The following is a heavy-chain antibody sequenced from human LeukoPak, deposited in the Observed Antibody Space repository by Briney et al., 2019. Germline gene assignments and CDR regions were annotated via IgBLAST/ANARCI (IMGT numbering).Heavy chain of an antibody. CDR1: GGSISSSSYY. J-gene: IGHJ6*03. CDR2: IYYSGST. V-gene: IGHV4-39*07. CDR3: ARAKRDIVVVPAAPFDYYYMDV. Sequence: TSETLSLTCTVSGGSISSSSYYWGWIRQPPGKGLEWIGSIYYSGSTNYNPSLKSRVTISVDTSKNQFSLKLSSVTAADTAVYYCARAKRDIVVVPAAPFDYYYMDVWGKGTTVTISS. D-gene: IGHD2-2*01.